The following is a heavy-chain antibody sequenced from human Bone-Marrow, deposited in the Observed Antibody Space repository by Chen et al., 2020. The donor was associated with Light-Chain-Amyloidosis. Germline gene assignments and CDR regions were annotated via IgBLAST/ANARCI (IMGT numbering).Heavy chain of an antibody. Sequence: EVQLLESGGGLAQPGGSLRLPCAASGFTFRDYAMSWVRQAPGKGLEWVSTLSPSGLTTFYADSVKGRFTISRDNSMNTLFLQVSSLRAEDTAVYYCATRGQSGYAQSYKGIDVWGQGTTVTVA. CDR1: GFTFRDYA. CDR2: LSPSGLTT. V-gene: IGHV3-23*01. J-gene: IGHJ6*02. D-gene: IGHD5-12*01. CDR3: ATRGQSGYAQSYKGIDV.